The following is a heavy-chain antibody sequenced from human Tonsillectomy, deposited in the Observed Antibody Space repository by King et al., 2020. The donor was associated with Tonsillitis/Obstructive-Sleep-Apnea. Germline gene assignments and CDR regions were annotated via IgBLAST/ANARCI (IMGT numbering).Heavy chain of an antibody. CDR1: GFSLSTSGVG. CDR3: AHSQEGYDFWSGYYYYYFDY. J-gene: IGHJ4*02. D-gene: IGHD3-3*01. CDR2: IYWDDDK. Sequence: TLKESGPTLVKPTQTLTLTCTFSGFSLSTSGVGVGWIRQPPGKALEWLALIYWDDDKRYSPSLKSRLTITKDTSKNQVVLTMTNMDPVDTATYYCAHSQEGYDFWSGYYYYYFDYWGQGTLVTVSS. V-gene: IGHV2-5*02.